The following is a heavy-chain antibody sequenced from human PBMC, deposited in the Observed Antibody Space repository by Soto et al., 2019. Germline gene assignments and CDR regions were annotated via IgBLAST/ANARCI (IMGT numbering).Heavy chain of an antibody. Sequence: EVQLLESGGGLVQPGGSLRLSCTASGFTFSNYAMSWVRQAPGKGLEWVSSISGSGGNTYYEDSVKGRFTISRDNSKNARFLQVNSRRAEDTAVYYCAKIRGSYQSRPFDYWGQGTLVTVSS. D-gene: IGHD1-26*01. CDR2: ISGSGGNT. V-gene: IGHV3-23*01. CDR3: AKIRGSYQSRPFDY. CDR1: GFTFSNYA. J-gene: IGHJ4*02.